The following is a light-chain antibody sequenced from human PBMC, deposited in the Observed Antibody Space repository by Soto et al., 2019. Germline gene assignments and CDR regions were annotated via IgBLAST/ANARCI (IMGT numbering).Light chain of an antibody. CDR1: QNITIY. J-gene: IGKJ5*01. V-gene: IGKV3-11*01. Sequence: EIVMTQSPATLSVSPGERATVPCRASQNITIYLAWYQQKPGQAPRLLIYDASNRATGIPARFSGSGSGTDFTLTISSLEPDDFAVYYCQQRADWPITFGQGTRLEIK. CDR3: QQRADWPIT. CDR2: DAS.